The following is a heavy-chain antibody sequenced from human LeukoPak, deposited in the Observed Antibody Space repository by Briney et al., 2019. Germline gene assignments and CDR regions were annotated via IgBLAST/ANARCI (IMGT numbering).Heavy chain of an antibody. CDR1: GFTFTGYY. Sequence: ASVNVSCKASGFTFTGYYMHWVRQAPGQGLEWMGRINPNSGGTNYAQRFQGRVTMTRDTSISIAYMELSRLRSDDTAVYYCATSTWGWALSGYWGQGTLVTVSS. D-gene: IGHD7-27*01. V-gene: IGHV1-2*02. J-gene: IGHJ4*02. CDR2: INPNSGGT. CDR3: ATSTWGWALSGY.